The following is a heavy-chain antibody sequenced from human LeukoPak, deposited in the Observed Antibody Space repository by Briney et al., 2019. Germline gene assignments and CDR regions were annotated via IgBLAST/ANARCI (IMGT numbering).Heavy chain of an antibody. CDR2: IYTSGST. Sequence: SETPSPTCTVSGGSISSYYWSWIRQPAGKGLEWIGRIYTSGSTNYNPSLRSRVTMSVDTSKNQFSLKLSSVTAADTAVYYCASHSVASHYFDYWGQGTLVTVSS. D-gene: IGHD6-19*01. V-gene: IGHV4-4*07. J-gene: IGHJ4*02. CDR3: ASHSVASHYFDY. CDR1: GGSISSYY.